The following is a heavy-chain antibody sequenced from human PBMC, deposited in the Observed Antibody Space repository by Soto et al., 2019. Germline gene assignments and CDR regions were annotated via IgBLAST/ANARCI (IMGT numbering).Heavy chain of an antibody. J-gene: IGHJ4*02. V-gene: IGHV4-34*01. Sequence: QVQLQQWGAGLLKPSETLSLTCAVYGGSLSGYYWSWIRQPPGNALEWIGEFNHSGDTNYNPSLKSRVTISVDTSKNQLFLNLSSVTAADTAMYYCASHHVRGRTIAGAAEFWGQGTLVTVSS. CDR2: FNHSGDT. CDR3: ASHHVRGRTIAGAAEF. D-gene: IGHD1-26*01. CDR1: GGSLSGYY.